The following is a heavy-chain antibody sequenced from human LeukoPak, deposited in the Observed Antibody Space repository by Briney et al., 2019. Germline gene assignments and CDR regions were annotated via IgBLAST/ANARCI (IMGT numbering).Heavy chain of an antibody. D-gene: IGHD2-21*02. CDR3: AKDVNRRCHGDCPNDY. V-gene: IGHV3-30*18. Sequence: PGGSLRLSCGASGFTFSDFGMDWVRQAPGKGLEWVAFISHDGRKKYYADSVKGRFTISRENSKHTLYLQMNSLTTEDTAVYYCAKDVNRRCHGDCPNDYWGQGTLVTVSS. CDR2: ISHDGRKK. CDR1: GFTFSDFG. J-gene: IGHJ4*02.